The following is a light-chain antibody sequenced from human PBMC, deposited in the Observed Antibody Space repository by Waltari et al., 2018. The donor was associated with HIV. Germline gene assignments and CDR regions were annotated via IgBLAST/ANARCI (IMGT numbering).Light chain of an antibody. CDR2: GDS. CDR1: TSTIGAGYD. Sequence: QSVLTQPPSVSGAPGQWVTISCTGSTSTIGAGYDVHWYQQLPGPAPKLLLYGDSDRPSGVPDRFSGSKSGTSASLAITGLQAEDEADYYCQSYDSSLSNLIFGGGTKLTVL. CDR3: QSYDSSLSNLI. J-gene: IGLJ2*01. V-gene: IGLV1-40*01.